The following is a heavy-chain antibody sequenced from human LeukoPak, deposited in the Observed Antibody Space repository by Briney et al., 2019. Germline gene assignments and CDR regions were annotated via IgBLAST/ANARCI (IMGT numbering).Heavy chain of an antibody. CDR3: ARDQVPHYYDSSGYDA. CDR2: ISYDGSNK. J-gene: IGHJ4*02. D-gene: IGHD3-22*01. Sequence: GRSLRLSCAASGFTFSSYAMHWVRQTPGKGLEWVAVISYDGSNKYYADSVKGRFTISRDNSKNTLYLQMNSLRAEDTAVYYCARDQVPHYYDSSGYDAWGQGTLVTVSS. V-gene: IGHV3-30*01. CDR1: GFTFSSYA.